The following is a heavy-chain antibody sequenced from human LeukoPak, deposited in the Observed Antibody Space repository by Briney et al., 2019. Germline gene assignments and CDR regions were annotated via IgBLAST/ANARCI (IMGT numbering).Heavy chain of an antibody. CDR1: GGSISSGDYY. CDR3: ARDCGGDCDAFDI. D-gene: IGHD2-21*02. J-gene: IGHJ3*02. V-gene: IGHV4-30-4*01. CDR2: IYCSGST. Sequence: KPSQTLSLTCTVSGGSISSGDYYWSWIRQPPGKGLEWIGYIYCSGSTYYNPSLKSRVTISVDTSKNQFSLKLSSVTAADTAVYYCARDCGGDCDAFDIWGQGTMVTVSS.